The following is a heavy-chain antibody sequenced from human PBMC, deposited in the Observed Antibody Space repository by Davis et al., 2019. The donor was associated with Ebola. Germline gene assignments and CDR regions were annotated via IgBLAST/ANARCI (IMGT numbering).Heavy chain of an antibody. V-gene: IGHV4-4*02. CDR3: AREEGIQLWLTVDY. Sequence: MPSETLSLTCAVSGDSISSSNYWSWIRQPPGKGLEWIGEINHSGSTNYNPSLKSRVTISVDTSKNQFSLKLSSVTAADTAVYYCAREEGIQLWLTVDYWGQGTLVTVSS. CDR1: GDSISSSNY. J-gene: IGHJ4*02. D-gene: IGHD5-18*01. CDR2: INHSGST.